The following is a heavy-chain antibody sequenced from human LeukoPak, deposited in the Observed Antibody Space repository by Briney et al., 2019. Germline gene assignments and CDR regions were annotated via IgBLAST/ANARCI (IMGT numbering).Heavy chain of an antibody. V-gene: IGHV3-21*01. CDR3: ARDLGELGFDY. CDR2: ISSSSSYI. Sequence: AGGSLRLSCAASGFTFSSYSMNWVRQAPGKGLEWVSSISSSSSYIYYADSVKGRFTISRDNAKNSLYLQMNSLRAEDTAVYYCARDLGELGFDYWGGEPWSPSPQ. CDR1: GFTFSSYS. D-gene: IGHD1-26*01. J-gene: IGHJ4*02.